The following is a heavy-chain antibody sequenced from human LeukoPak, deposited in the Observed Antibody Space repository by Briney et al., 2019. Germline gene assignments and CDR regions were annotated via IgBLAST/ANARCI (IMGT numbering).Heavy chain of an antibody. CDR3: ITDTYVRQWLVGAQFDC. V-gene: IGHV3-15*01. Sequence: PGGSLRLSCAASGFTFSNAWMSWVRQAPGKGLEWVGRIRSKTDGGTTDYAAPVKGRFTISRDDSKNTLYLQMNSLKTEDTHVYYCITDTYVRQWLVGAQFDCLGKGTLVTVSS. D-gene: IGHD6-19*01. CDR2: IRSKTDGGTT. J-gene: IGHJ4*02. CDR1: GFTFSNAW.